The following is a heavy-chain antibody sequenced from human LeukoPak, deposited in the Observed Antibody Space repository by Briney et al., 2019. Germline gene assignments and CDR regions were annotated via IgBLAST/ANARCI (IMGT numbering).Heavy chain of an antibody. V-gene: IGHV1-2*02. J-gene: IGHJ6*03. Sequence: GASVKVSCKASGYTFTGYYMHWVRQAPGQGLEWMGWINPNSGGTNYAQKFQGRVTMTRDTSTSIAYMELRSLRSDDTAVYYCAREGSPFYYYYMDVWGKGTTVTVSS. CDR2: INPNSGGT. D-gene: IGHD2-15*01. CDR3: AREGSPFYYYYMDV. CDR1: GYTFTGYY.